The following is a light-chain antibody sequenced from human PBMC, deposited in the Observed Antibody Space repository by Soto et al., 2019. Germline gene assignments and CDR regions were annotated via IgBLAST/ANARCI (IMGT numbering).Light chain of an antibody. J-gene: IGLJ3*02. CDR3: SSYTSSRTHWV. Sequence: QSALTQPASVSGSPGQSINISCTGTSSDVGGYNYVSWYQQHPGKAPKLMIYEVSNRPSGVSNRFSGSKSGNTASLTISGLQAEDEADYYCSSYTSSRTHWVFGGGTKGTVL. CDR1: SSDVGGYNY. CDR2: EVS. V-gene: IGLV2-14*01.